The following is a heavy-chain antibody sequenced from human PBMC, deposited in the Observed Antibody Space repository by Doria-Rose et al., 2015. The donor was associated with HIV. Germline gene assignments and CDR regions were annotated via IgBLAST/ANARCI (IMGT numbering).Heavy chain of an antibody. Sequence: AAAKGLVLVANIQQDVGEKYYVDSVKGRFTISRDNAKNSLYLQMNSLRAEDTAVYYCARDAGDYNFWSGYYSRYWYFDLWGRGTLVTVSS. D-gene: IGHD3-3*01. CDR3: ARDAGDYNFWSGYYSRYWYFDL. J-gene: IGHJ2*01. V-gene: IGHV3-7*01. CDR2: IQQDVGEK.